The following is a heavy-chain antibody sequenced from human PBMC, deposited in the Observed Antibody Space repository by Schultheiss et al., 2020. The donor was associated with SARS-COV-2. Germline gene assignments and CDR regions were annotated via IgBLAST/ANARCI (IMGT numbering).Heavy chain of an antibody. Sequence: GGSLRLSCAASGFTVSSNYMSWVRQAPGKGLEWVSVIYSGGSTYYADSVKGRFTISRDNSKNTLYLQMNSLRAEDTAEYYCAKGGQTAMVTGFGYYYYYGMDVWGQGTTVTVSS. J-gene: IGHJ6*02. CDR2: IYSGGST. CDR1: GFTVSSNY. CDR3: AKGGQTAMVTGFGYYYYYGMDV. V-gene: IGHV3-53*01. D-gene: IGHD5-18*01.